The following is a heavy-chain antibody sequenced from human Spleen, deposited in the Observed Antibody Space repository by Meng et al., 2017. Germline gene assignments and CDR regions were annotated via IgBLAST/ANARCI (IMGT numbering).Heavy chain of an antibody. CDR2: TYYRSKWYD. CDR1: GDSVSSNSAA. D-gene: IGHD3-16*01. J-gene: IGHJ4*02. V-gene: IGHV6-1*01. CDR3: ARQEGAFDY. Sequence: QIQLQQSGPGLVKPSQTLSLTCAISGDSVSSNSAARNWLRQSPSRGLQWLGRTYYRSKWYDDYAVSVKSRITITPDTSKNQFSLQLNSVTPEDTAVYYCARQEGAFDYWGQGTLVTVSS.